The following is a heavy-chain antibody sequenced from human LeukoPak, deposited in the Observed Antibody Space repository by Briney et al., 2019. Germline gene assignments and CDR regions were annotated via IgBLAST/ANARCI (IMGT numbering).Heavy chain of an antibody. D-gene: IGHD4/OR15-4a*01. V-gene: IGHV4-4*02. CDR1: GGSISSSNW. J-gene: IGHJ4*02. Sequence: PSETLSLTCAVSGGSISSSNWWSWVRQPPGKGLEWIGEIYHSGSTNYNPSLKSRVTISVDTSKNQFSLSLSSVTAADTAVYYCARGQTLVGALHFWGQGTLVTVSS. CDR3: ARGQTLVGALHF. CDR2: IYHSGST.